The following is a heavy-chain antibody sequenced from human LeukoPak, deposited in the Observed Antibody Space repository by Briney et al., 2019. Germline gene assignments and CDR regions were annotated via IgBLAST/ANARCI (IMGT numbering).Heavy chain of an antibody. CDR1: GFTFSDYY. CDR3: AKELYRQQELVPFDY. V-gene: IGHV3-30*02. J-gene: IGHJ4*02. CDR2: IRYDGSTK. Sequence: GGCLRLSCAASGFTFSDYYMSWGRQAPGEGREWGAFIRYDGSTKFHADSVKGGFTISRDNSKTTVYLQMSSLKVEDAAVYYCAKELYRQQELVPFDYWGQGTLVTVSS. D-gene: IGHD6-13*01.